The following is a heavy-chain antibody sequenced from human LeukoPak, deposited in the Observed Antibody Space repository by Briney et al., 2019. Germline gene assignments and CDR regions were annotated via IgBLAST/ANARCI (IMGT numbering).Heavy chain of an antibody. J-gene: IGHJ6*02. D-gene: IGHD3-10*01. V-gene: IGHV4-59*08. CDR2: IYYSGST. Sequence: SETLSLTCTVSGDSISSYYWSWIRQPPGKGLEWIGYIYYSGSTNYNPSLKSRVTISVDTSKNQFSLKLSSVTAADTAVYYCARRPARGYYYYGMDVWGQRTTVTVSS. CDR1: GDSISSYY. CDR3: ARRPARGYYYYGMDV.